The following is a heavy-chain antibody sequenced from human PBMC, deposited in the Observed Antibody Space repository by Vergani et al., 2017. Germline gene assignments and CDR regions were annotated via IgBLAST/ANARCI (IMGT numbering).Heavy chain of an antibody. CDR2: ISAYNGNT. CDR1: GYTFTSYA. CDR3: ARSPYSSGPLRSDY. D-gene: IGHD6-19*01. V-gene: IGHV1-3*01. Sequence: QVQLVQSGAEVKKPGASVKVSCKASGYTFTSYAMHWVRQAPGQRLEWMGWISAYNGNTNYAQKLQGRVTMTTDTSTSTAYMELRSLRSDDTAVYYCARSPYSSGPLRSDYWGQGTLVTVSS. J-gene: IGHJ4*02.